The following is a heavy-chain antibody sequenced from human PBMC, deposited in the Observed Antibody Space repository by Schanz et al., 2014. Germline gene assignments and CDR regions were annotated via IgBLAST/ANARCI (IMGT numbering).Heavy chain of an antibody. Sequence: EVQLLESGGGLVQPGGSLRLSCAASGFTFSNHALSWVRQAPGKGLEWVSGIGGSGDSTHYADSVKGRFIISRDNSKNSVSLQMDSLRPEDTAVYFCAKDLHSNSGNYYSYYFDSWGPGALVTVS. CDR2: IGGSGDST. D-gene: IGHD3-10*01. V-gene: IGHV3-23*01. CDR3: AKDLHSNSGNYYSYYFDS. CDR1: GFTFSNHA. J-gene: IGHJ4*02.